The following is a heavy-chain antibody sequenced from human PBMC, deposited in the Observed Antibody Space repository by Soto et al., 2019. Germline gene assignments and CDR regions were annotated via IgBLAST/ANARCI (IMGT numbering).Heavy chain of an antibody. Sequence: QVQLQESGPGLVKPSQTLSLTCTVSGGSISSGGYYWSWIRQHPGKGLEWIGYIYYSGSTYYNPSLQSRVTISVDTSKNQFSLKLSSVTAADTAVYYCARDQEGYCISTSCYGGWFDPWGQGTLVTVSS. CDR2: IYYSGST. J-gene: IGHJ5*02. V-gene: IGHV4-31*03. D-gene: IGHD2-2*01. CDR1: GGSISSGGYY. CDR3: ARDQEGYCISTSCYGGWFDP.